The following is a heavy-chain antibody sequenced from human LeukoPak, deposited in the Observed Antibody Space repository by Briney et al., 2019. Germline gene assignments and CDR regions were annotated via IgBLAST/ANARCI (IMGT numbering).Heavy chain of an antibody. D-gene: IGHD3-10*01. Sequence: GGSLRLSCTTSGFTFGDYGMSWVRQAPGKGLEWVGFIRSKAYGGTTENAASVKGRFTISRDDSKSIAYLQMNSLKTEDTAVYYCTGSFGELTFFDYWGLGTLVTASS. CDR1: GFTFGDYG. CDR2: IRSKAYGGTT. CDR3: TGSFGELTFFDY. J-gene: IGHJ4*02. V-gene: IGHV3-49*04.